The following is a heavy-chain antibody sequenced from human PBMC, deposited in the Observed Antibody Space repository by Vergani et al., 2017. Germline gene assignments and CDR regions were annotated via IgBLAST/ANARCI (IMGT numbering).Heavy chain of an antibody. CDR2: ISDGGETK. CDR3: GRKQSPASLMDKPIDI. J-gene: IGHJ5*02. V-gene: IGHV3-11*01. Sequence: QVQLVASGGGFDRPGGSLRLSCAASGFIFSDYYMTWIRQTPGKGLEWLAHISDGGETKMYAESLKGRFTVSRDNTKNLLILQMKTLKVDDTATYYCGRKQSPASLMDKPIDIWGQGALVTVSS. D-gene: IGHD1/OR15-1a*01. CDR1: GFIFSDYY.